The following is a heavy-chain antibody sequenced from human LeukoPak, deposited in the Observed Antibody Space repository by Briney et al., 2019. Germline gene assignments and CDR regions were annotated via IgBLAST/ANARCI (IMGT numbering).Heavy chain of an antibody. Sequence: PGGSLRLSCAASGFTFSSYAMSWVRQAPGKGLEWVSAISGSGGSTYYADSVKGRFTISRDNSKNTLYLQMNSLRAEDTAVYYCAKGGGNYYDSSGIIMGGPDYWAREPWSPSPQ. CDR1: GFTFSSYA. J-gene: IGHJ4*02. V-gene: IGHV3-23*01. D-gene: IGHD3-22*01. CDR3: AKGGGNYYDSSGIIMGGPDY. CDR2: ISGSGGST.